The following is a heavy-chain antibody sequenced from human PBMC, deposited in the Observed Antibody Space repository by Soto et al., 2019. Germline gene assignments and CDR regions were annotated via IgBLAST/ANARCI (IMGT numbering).Heavy chain of an antibody. CDR2: ISGSGGST. D-gene: IGHD4-17*01. V-gene: IGHV3-23*01. J-gene: IGHJ5*02. CDR1: GFTFSSYA. CDR3: ATFTTVTRYNWFDP. Sequence: EVQLLESGGGLVQPGGSLRLSCAASGFTFSSYAMSWVRQAPGKGLEWVSAISGSGGSTYYAVSVKGRFTISRDNSKNTLYLQMNSLRAEDTAVYYCATFTTVTRYNWFDPWCEGTLVAVSS.